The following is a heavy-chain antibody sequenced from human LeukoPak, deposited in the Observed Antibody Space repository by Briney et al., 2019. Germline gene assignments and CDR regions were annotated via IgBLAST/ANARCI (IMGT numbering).Heavy chain of an antibody. CDR1: GFTFSNYN. CDR2: ISSSSSTI. CDR3: ARDRGGTDDFWSGYYTGYFDY. V-gene: IGHV3-48*01. D-gene: IGHD3-3*01. J-gene: IGHJ4*02. Sequence: GGSLRLSCAASGFTFSNYNMNWVRQAPGKGLEWVSYISSSSSTIYYADSVKGRFTISRDNAKNSLYLQMNSLRAEDTAVFYCARDRGGTDDFWSGYYTGYFDYWGQGTLVTVSS.